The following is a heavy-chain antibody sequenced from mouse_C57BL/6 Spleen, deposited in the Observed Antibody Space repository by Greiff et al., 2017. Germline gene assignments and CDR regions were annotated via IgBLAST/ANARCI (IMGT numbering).Heavy chain of an antibody. CDR3: ATRGVIYYYGSGCDY. CDR1: GYAFSSSW. CDR2: IYPGDGDT. V-gene: IGHV1-82*01. J-gene: IGHJ2*01. D-gene: IGHD1-1*01. Sequence: LVESGPELVKPGASVKISCTASGYAFSSSWMNWVKQRPGTGLEWIGRIYPGDGDTNYTGKFTGQATLTAAKSSSAAYMQLSSLTSEDSAVYIWATRGVIYYYGSGCDYWGQGTTLTVSA.